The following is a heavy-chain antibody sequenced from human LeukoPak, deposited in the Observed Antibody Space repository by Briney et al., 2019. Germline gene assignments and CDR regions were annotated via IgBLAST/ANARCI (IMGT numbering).Heavy chain of an antibody. J-gene: IGHJ4*02. D-gene: IGHD6-13*01. Sequence: SGTLSLTCAVSGGSISSSNWWSWVRQPPGKGLEWIGEINHSGSTNYNPSLKSRVTISVDTSKNQFSLKLSSVTAADTAVYYCARWGSSWSQGDDYWGQGTLVTVSS. CDR2: INHSGST. CDR3: ARWGSSWSQGDDY. CDR1: GGSISSSNW. V-gene: IGHV4-4*02.